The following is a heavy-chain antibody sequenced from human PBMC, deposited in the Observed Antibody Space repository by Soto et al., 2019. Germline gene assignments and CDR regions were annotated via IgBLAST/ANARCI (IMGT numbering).Heavy chain of an antibody. V-gene: IGHV3-74*01. J-gene: IGHJ5*02. CDR1: GFPFSSYW. D-gene: IGHD6-13*01. CDR3: ARGTGYSSSWYTS. CDR2: INSDGSST. Sequence: GGSLRLSCAASGFPFSSYWMHWVRQAPGKGLVWVSRINSDGSSTSYADSVKGRFTISRENAKNSLFLQMNNLRAGDTAVYYCARGTGYSSSWYTSWGQGTLVTVSS.